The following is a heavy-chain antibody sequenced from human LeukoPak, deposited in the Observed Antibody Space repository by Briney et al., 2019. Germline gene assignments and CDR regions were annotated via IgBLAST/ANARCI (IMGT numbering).Heavy chain of an antibody. D-gene: IGHD6-6*01. Sequence: PSETLSLTCAVYGGSFSGYYWGWIRQSPGKGLEWMGSMFHSGSTYDNASLKSRVSISVDTSNNQFSLKLTSVTAADTAVYYCVRDAAHYMDVWGKGITVTVS. CDR2: MFHSGST. V-gene: IGHV4-38-2*02. J-gene: IGHJ6*03. CDR3: VRDAAHYMDV. CDR1: GGSFSGYY.